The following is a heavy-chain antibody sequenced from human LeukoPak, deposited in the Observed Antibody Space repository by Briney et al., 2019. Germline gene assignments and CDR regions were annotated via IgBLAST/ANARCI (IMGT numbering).Heavy chain of an antibody. V-gene: IGHV3-53*01. CDR2: IYSGGTT. CDR3: ARGGYSYGSQYYFDY. CDR1: GFTVSRNY. D-gene: IGHD3-16*02. J-gene: IGHJ4*02. Sequence: GGSLRLSCAASGFTVSRNYMGWVRQAPGRGLEWVSVIYSGGTTYYADSVKGRFTISRDISKNTLYLQMNSLTAEDTAVYFCARGGYSYGSQYYFDYWGQGTLVTVFS.